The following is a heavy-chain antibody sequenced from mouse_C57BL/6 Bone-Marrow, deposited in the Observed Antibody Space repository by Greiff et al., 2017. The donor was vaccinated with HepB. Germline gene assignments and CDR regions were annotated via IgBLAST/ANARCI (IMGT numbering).Heavy chain of an antibody. Sequence: EVHLVESGGGLVKPGGSLKLSCAASGFTFSDYGMHWVRQAPEKGLEWVAYISSGSSTIYYADTVKGRFTISRDNAKNTLFLQMTSLRSEDTAMYYCAREFITTVVAGYYFDYWGQGTTLTVSS. J-gene: IGHJ2*01. CDR3: AREFITTVVAGYYFDY. V-gene: IGHV5-17*01. CDR1: GFTFSDYG. D-gene: IGHD1-1*01. CDR2: ISSGSSTI.